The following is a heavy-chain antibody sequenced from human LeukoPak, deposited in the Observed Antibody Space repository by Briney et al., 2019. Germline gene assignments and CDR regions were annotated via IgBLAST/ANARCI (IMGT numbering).Heavy chain of an antibody. CDR1: GGSFSGYY. CDR3: ACYDSSGYVLDY. D-gene: IGHD3-22*01. J-gene: IGHJ4*02. Sequence: SETLSLTCAVYGGSFSGYYWSWIRQPPGKGLEWIGEINHSGSTNYNPSLKSRVTISVDTSKNQFSLKLSSVTAADTAVYYCACYDSSGYVLDYWGQGTLVTVSS. CDR2: INHSGST. V-gene: IGHV4-34*01.